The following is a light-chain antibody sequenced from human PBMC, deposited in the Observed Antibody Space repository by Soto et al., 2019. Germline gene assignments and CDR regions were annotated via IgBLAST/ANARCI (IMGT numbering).Light chain of an antibody. CDR3: HQRQRGPRT. CDR2: QTS. Sequence: EIVLTQSPATLSSFPGDRVTLSCRASQYINTRLAWYQHRPGQAPRLLIYQTSIRAAGIPARFSASGSGTDFTLTISDVQPEDFALYYCHQRQRGPRTFGQWSKVEIX. J-gene: IGKJ1*01. CDR1: QYINTR. V-gene: IGKV3-11*01.